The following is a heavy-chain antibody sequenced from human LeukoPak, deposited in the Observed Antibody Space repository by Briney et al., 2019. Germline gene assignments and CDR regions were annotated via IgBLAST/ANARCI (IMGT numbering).Heavy chain of an antibody. J-gene: IGHJ4*02. D-gene: IGHD4/OR15-4a*01. Sequence: GGSLRLSCAASAFTFNSYTMHWVRQAPGKGLEWVALISYDGSDKYYADSVRGRFTVSRDNSKNTLYLQMNSLRAEDTAVYYCARRAGAYSHPYDYWGQGTLVTVSS. CDR1: AFTFNSYT. CDR2: ISYDGSDK. V-gene: IGHV3-30*04. CDR3: ARRAGAYSHPYDY.